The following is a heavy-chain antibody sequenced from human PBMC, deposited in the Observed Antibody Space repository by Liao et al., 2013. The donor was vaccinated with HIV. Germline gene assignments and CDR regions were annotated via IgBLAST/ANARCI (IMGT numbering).Heavy chain of an antibody. CDR1: HGSISSFY. D-gene: IGHD3-16*01. J-gene: IGHJ3*02. Sequence: QVQLQQWGAGLLKSSETLSLTCSVSHGSISSFYWNWIRQSAGKGLEWIGRIDGSGSSNYNPSLHRRVTLSIDTSKNQFSLNLNSVTAADTAVYYCARGGGEFDIWGQGKVVTVSS. CDR2: IDGSGSS. CDR3: ARGGGEFDI. V-gene: IGHV4-59*10.